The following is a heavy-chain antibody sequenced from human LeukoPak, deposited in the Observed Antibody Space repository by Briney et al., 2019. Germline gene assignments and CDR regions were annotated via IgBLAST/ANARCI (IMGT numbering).Heavy chain of an antibody. V-gene: IGHV3-11*04. J-gene: IGHJ4*02. D-gene: IGHD3-16*01. CDR1: GFTFSDSY. Sequence: PGRSLRLSCAASGFTFSDSYMRWIRQAPGKGLEWVSYISSSTGSTIYYADSVKGRFTISRDKAKNSLYLQMNSLRVEDTADYYCARGVNYYDPPVGGYWGQGTLVTVSS. CDR2: ISSSTGSTI. CDR3: ARGVNYYDPPVGGY.